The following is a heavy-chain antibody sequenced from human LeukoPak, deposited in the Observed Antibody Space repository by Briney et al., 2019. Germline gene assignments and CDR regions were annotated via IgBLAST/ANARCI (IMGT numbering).Heavy chain of an antibody. CDR2: LSSSGSTI. V-gene: IGHV3-11*01. CDR1: GFTFSGYY. Sequence: PGGPLRLSCAASGFTFSGYYMSWIRQVPGKGLEWVSHLSSSGSTIYYADSVKGRFTISRDNTKNSLYLQMNSLRAEDTAVYYCARYSYGNWFDPWGQGTLVTVSS. J-gene: IGHJ5*02. CDR3: ARYSYGNWFDP. D-gene: IGHD5-18*01.